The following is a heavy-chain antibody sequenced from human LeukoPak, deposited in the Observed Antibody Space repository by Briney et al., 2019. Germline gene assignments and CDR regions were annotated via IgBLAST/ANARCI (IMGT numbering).Heavy chain of an antibody. CDR2: MNPNSGNT. Sequence: ASVKVSCKASGYTFTSYDINWVRQATGQGLEWMGWMNPNSGNTGYAQKFQGRVTITRNTSISTAYMGLSSLRSEDTAVYYCAREGSTRGYYYMDVWGKGTTVTVSS. J-gene: IGHJ6*03. CDR3: AREGSTRGYYYMDV. D-gene: IGHD2-2*01. V-gene: IGHV1-8*03. CDR1: GYTFTSYD.